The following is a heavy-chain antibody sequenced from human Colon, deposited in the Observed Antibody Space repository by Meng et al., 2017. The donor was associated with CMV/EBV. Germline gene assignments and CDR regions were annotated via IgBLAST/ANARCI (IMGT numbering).Heavy chain of an antibody. D-gene: IGHD5-18*01. CDR3: ARERYSYGSNWFDP. J-gene: IGHJ5*02. CDR2: ISYDGSNK. Sequence: GGSLRLSCAASGFTFSSYAIHWVRQAPGKGLEWVAVISYDGSNKYYADSVKGRFTISRDNSKNTLYLQMNSLRAEDTAVYYCARERYSYGSNWFDPWGQGTLVTVSS. CDR1: GFTFSSYA. V-gene: IGHV3-30*04.